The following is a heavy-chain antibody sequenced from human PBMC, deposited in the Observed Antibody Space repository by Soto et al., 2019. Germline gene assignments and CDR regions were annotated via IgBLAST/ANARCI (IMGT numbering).Heavy chain of an antibody. V-gene: IGHV1-2*04. Sequence: ASVKVSCKASGYTFTGYYMHWVRQAPGQGLEWMGWINPNSGGTNYAQKFQGWVTMTRDTSISTAYMELSRLRSDDTAVYYCARGAINYDILTGPTEVFYMDVWGKGTTVTVSS. CDR3: ARGAINYDILTGPTEVFYMDV. CDR1: GYTFTGYY. D-gene: IGHD3-9*01. CDR2: INPNSGGT. J-gene: IGHJ6*03.